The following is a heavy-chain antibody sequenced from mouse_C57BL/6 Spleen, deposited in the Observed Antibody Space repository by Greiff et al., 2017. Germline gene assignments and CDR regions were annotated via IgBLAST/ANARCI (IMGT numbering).Heavy chain of an antibody. D-gene: IGHD1-1*01. J-gene: IGHJ1*03. V-gene: IGHV2-2*01. CDR2: IWSGGST. CDR1: GFSLTSYG. CDR3: ARTYYYGSSTGYFDV. Sequence: VQLQQSGPGLVQPSQSLSITCTVSGFSLTSYGVHWVRQSPGKGLEWLGVIWSGGSTDYNAAFISRLSISKDNSKSQVFFKMNSLQADDTAIYYCARTYYYGSSTGYFDVWGTGTTVTVSS.